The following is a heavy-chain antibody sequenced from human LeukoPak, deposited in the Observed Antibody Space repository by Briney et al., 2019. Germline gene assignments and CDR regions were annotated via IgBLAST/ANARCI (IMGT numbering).Heavy chain of an antibody. CDR1: GVSISSYY. V-gene: IGHV4-4*07. Sequence: PSETLSLTCTVSGVSISSYYWSWIRQPAGKGLEWIGRIYTSGSTNYNPSLKSRVTMSVDTSKNQFSLKLSSVTAADTAVYYCARDLIVVVPAAIVGYMDVWGKGTTVTVSS. J-gene: IGHJ6*03. CDR2: IYTSGST. D-gene: IGHD2-2*02. CDR3: ARDLIVVVPAAIVGYMDV.